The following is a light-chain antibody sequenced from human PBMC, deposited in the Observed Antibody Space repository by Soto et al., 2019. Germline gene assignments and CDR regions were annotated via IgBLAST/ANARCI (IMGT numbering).Light chain of an antibody. Sequence: QSALTQPPSVSGSPGQSVTISCTGTSSDVGSYNRVSWYQQPPGTAPKLIIYEVSNRPSGVPNRFSGSKSGNTASLTISGLQAEDEADYYCSSYTSSSTLLFGGGTKVTVL. J-gene: IGLJ2*01. CDR3: SSYTSSSTLL. V-gene: IGLV2-18*02. CDR1: SSDVGSYNR. CDR2: EVS.